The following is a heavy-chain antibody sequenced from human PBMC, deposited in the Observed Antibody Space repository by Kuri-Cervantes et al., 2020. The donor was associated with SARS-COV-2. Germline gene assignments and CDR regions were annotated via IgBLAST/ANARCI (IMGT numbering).Heavy chain of an antibody. CDR3: ARGSGTYND. J-gene: IGHJ4*02. D-gene: IGHD1-26*01. CDR2: INPENGNT. V-gene: IGHV1-18*01. CDR1: GYIFSNYG. Sequence: ASVKVSCKASGYIFSNYGISWVRQAPGQGLEWLGWINPENGNTKYTQKVQGRATMTTDTSTSTAYMELRSLRSDDTAVYFCARGSGTYNDWGQGTLVTGAS.